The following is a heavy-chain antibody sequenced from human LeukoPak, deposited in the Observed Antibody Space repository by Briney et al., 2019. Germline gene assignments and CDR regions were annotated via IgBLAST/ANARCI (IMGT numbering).Heavy chain of an antibody. CDR1: GFTFSSYG. V-gene: IGHV3-23*01. D-gene: IGHD1-26*01. CDR3: ARDWWELLLDY. CDR2: ISASGGRT. J-gene: IGHJ4*02. Sequence: GGSLRLSCAASGFTFSSYGMNWVRQASGKGLEWVSGISASGGRTFYADSVKGRFTISRDNAKNSLYLQMNSLRAEDSAVYYCARDWWELLLDYWGQGTLVTVSS.